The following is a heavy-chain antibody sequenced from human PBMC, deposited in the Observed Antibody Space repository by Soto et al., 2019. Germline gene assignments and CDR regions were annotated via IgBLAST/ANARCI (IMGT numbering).Heavy chain of an antibody. V-gene: IGHV3-74*01. J-gene: IGHJ5*01. D-gene: IGHD3-10*02. CDR1: RGAFGDYW. CDR2: INRDANDI. Sequence: EVQLVESGGGLVKPGGSLRLSCEASRGAFGDYWMHWVRQAPGKGLVWVSRINRDANDIIYADSVKGRFTASRDNAKNMVFLQMNSLRVEDTAVYYCARDVPYNWFDSLGQGTVVTVSS. CDR3: ARDVPYNWFDS.